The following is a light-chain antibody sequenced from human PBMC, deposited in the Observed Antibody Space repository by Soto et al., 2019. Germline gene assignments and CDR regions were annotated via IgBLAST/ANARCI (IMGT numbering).Light chain of an antibody. Sequence: QSALTQPPSASGTPGQRVTISCSGRFSNIGSNYVYWYQQLPGTAPKLLIFTNDQRTSGVPGRFSGSKSGTSASLAISGLRSEHEADYYCAVWDDSLRGWVFGGGTKLTVL. J-gene: IGLJ3*02. CDR1: FSNIGSNY. CDR3: AVWDDSLRGWV. V-gene: IGLV1-47*02. CDR2: TND.